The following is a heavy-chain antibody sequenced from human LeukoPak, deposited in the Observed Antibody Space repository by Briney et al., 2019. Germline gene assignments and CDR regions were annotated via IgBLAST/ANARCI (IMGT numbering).Heavy chain of an antibody. V-gene: IGHV3-20*04. J-gene: IGHJ4*02. CDR1: GFTFDDYD. CDR3: ARDLRITIFGVLTRVFDY. D-gene: IGHD3-3*01. Sequence: PGGSLRLSCAASGFTFDDYDMSWVRQAPGKGLEWVSGINWNGGRTVYADSVKGRFTISRDNAKNSLYLQMNNLRAEDTALYYCARDLRITIFGVLTRVFDYWGQGTLVTVSS. CDR2: INWNGGRT.